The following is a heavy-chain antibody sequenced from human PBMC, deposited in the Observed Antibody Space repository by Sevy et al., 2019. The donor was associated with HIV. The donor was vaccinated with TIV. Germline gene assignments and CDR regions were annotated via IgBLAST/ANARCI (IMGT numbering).Heavy chain of an antibody. D-gene: IGHD2-8*01. V-gene: IGHV3-11*04. J-gene: IGHJ5*02. CDR1: GFTLSDYY. CDR2: ISGSGSDI. Sequence: GGSLRLSCAASGFTLSDYYMSWIRQAPGKGLEWVSYISGSGSDIYYADSVKGRFTISRDNAKNSLNLQMNSLRAEDTAVYYCTRNGGAFDNGFDPWGQGTLVTVSS. CDR3: TRNGGAFDNGFDP.